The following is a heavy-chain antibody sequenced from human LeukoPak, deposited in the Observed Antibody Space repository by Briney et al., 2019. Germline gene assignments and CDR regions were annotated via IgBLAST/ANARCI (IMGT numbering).Heavy chain of an antibody. CDR1: GYTFTGYY. CDR3: ARDSLTRESYFDY. V-gene: IGHV1-2*02. Sequence: ASVKVSCKASGYTFTGYYMHWVRQAPGQGLEWMGWVNPNSGGTNYAQKFQGRVTMTRDTSISTAYMELSRLRSDDTAVYYCARDSLTRESYFDYWGQGTLVTVSS. J-gene: IGHJ4*02. CDR2: VNPNSGGT. D-gene: IGHD3-10*01.